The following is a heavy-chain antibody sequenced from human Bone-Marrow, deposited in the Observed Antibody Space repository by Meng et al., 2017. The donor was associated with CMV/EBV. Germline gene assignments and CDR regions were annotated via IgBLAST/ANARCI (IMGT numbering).Heavy chain of an antibody. V-gene: IGHV3-74*01. J-gene: IGHJ6*02. CDR2: FNSDGNTT. CDR1: GFTFSSYW. Sequence: GGSLRLSCAASGFTFSSYWIYWVRQAPGKGLVWVARFNSDGNTTNYADSVKGRFTMSRDNAKNTLHLQMNSPRAEDTAVYYCARNKYLYYYYGMDVWGQGTTVTVSS. CDR3: ARNKYLYYYYGMDV. D-gene: IGHD2-2*01.